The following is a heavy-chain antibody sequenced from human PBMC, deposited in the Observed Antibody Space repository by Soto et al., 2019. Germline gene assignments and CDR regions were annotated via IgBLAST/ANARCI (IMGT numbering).Heavy chain of an antibody. CDR1: GYTFTSYG. J-gene: IGHJ6*03. CDR3: ARYAPPYDFWSGYYQYYYYIDV. V-gene: IGHV1-18*01. D-gene: IGHD3-3*01. CDR2: ISAYNGNT. Sequence: ASVKVSCKASGYTFTSYGISWVRQAPGQGLEWMGWISAYNGNTNYAQKLQGRVTMTTDTSTSTAYMELRSLRSDDTAVYYCARYAPPYDFWSGYYQYYYYIDVWGKGTTVTVSS.